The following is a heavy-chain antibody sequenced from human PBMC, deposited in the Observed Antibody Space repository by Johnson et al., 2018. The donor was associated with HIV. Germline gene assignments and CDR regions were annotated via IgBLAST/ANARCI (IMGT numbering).Heavy chain of an antibody. CDR1: GFTVSSNY. Sequence: EVQLVESGGGLIQPGGSLRLSCAASGFTVSSNYMSWVRQAPGKGLEWVSGIDWNGGSTGYADSVKGRFTISRDNTKNSLHLQMNSLRGEDTALYYCARGFVRISMILVADAFDLWGQGTMVTVSS. V-gene: IGHV3-20*04. J-gene: IGHJ3*01. CDR2: IDWNGGST. D-gene: IGHD3-22*01. CDR3: ARGFVRISMILVADAFDL.